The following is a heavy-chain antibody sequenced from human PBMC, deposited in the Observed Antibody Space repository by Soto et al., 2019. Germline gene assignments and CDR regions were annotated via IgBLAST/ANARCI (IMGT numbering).Heavy chain of an antibody. V-gene: IGHV4-31*03. CDR3: ARYNGRSPSLGWFDP. CDR2: IYYSGST. J-gene: IGHJ5*02. CDR1: GGSISSGGYY. Sequence: QVQLQESGPGLVKPSQTLSLTCTVSGGSISSGGYYWSWIRQHPGKGLEWIGYIYYSGSTYYNPSLKGRVTISVDTSKNQFSLKLSSVTAADTAVYYCARYNGRSPSLGWFDPWGQGTLVTVSS. D-gene: IGHD1-20*01.